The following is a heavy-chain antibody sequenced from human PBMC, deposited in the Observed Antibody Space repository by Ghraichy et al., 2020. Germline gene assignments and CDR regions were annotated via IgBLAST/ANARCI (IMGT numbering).Heavy chain of an antibody. D-gene: IGHD3-10*01. Sequence: SETLSLTCTVSGASIISTTYYWGWFRQLPGQGLEWIGTTYYTGSSYSNPSLKSRVVIVVDTSQSQFSLRLTSLTAADTAVYYCARMTGDSPPYFFDNWGQGTLVTVSS. CDR3: ARMTGDSPPYFFDN. CDR1: GASIISTTYY. J-gene: IGHJ4*02. V-gene: IGHV4-39*01. CDR2: TYYTGSS.